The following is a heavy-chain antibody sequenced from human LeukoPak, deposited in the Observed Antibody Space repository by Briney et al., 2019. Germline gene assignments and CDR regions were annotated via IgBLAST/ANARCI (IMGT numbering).Heavy chain of an antibody. Sequence: SETLSLTCTVSGGSIRSYYWSWIRQPPGKGLEWIGYVHYSRSTNYNPSLKSRVTISVDTSKNQFSLKLSSVTAADAAVYYCARDIGNHFGGLDHYYYDYWGPGTLVTVSS. J-gene: IGHJ4*02. D-gene: IGHD2-15*01. CDR1: GGSIRSYY. CDR2: VHYSRST. CDR3: ARDIGNHFGGLDHYYYDY. V-gene: IGHV4-59*12.